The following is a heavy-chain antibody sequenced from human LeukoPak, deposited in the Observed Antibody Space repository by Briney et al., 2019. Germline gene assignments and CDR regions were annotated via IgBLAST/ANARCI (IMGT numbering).Heavy chain of an antibody. CDR2: VHTSGST. D-gene: IGHD1-20*01. CDR1: GGSFSSGSYY. Sequence: ASQTLSLTCTVSGGSFSSGSYYWNWIRQPAGKGLEWIGRVHTSGSTNYNPSLKSRVTISLDTSKNQLSLKLSSVTAADTAVYYCARVSPIITGNPLDYWGQGALVTVSS. CDR3: ARVSPIITGNPLDY. J-gene: IGHJ4*02. V-gene: IGHV4-61*02.